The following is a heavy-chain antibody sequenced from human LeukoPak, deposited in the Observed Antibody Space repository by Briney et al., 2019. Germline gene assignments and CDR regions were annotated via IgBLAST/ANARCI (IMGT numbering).Heavy chain of an antibody. J-gene: IGHJ3*02. Sequence: SETLSLTCAVYGGSFSGYYWSWIRQPPGKGLEWIGEINHSGSTNYNPSLKSRVTISIDTSKKQFSLKLRSVTAADTAVYYCARHEWGITNAFDIWGQGTMVTVSS. D-gene: IGHD1-14*01. CDR1: GGSFSGYY. V-gene: IGHV4-34*01. CDR3: ARHEWGITNAFDI. CDR2: INHSGST.